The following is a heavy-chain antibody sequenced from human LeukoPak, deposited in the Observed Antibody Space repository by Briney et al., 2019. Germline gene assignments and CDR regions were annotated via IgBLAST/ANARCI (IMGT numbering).Heavy chain of an antibody. CDR3: AREQQGSGTNYQNRFDS. Sequence: KASQTLSLTCSVSGVSITSDTYFWTWMRQHPGKGLEWIGYISYSGHSYYNPSLQSRLTIFRDTSRNQFSLRLRSVTAADTAVYYCAREQQGSGTNYQNRFDSWGRGTLVTVSS. D-gene: IGHD3-10*01. J-gene: IGHJ5*01. V-gene: IGHV4-31*03. CDR1: GVSITSDTYF. CDR2: ISYSGHS.